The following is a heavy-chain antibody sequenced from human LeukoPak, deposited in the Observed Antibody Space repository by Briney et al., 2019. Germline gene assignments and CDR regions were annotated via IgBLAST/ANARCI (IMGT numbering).Heavy chain of an antibody. CDR3: ARVKLSHGYGYGYNPYYFDY. D-gene: IGHD5-18*01. CDR2: IYTSGST. Sequence: SETLSLTCNVSGGSISSYYWSWIRQPAGKGLEWIGRIYTSGSTNYNPSLKSRVTMSVDTSKNQFSLKLSSVTAADTAVYYCARVKLSHGYGYGYNPYYFDYWGQGTLVTVSS. CDR1: GGSISSYY. V-gene: IGHV4-4*07. J-gene: IGHJ4*02.